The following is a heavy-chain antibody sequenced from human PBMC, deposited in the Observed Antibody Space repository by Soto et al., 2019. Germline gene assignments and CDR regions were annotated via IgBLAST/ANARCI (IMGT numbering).Heavy chain of an antibody. CDR2: ISAHNGNT. Sequence: QVHLVQSGAEVKKPGASVKVSCKGSGYDFTTYGITWVRQAPGQGLEWMAWISAHNGNTDYAQKLLARVTVTRDTSTSTAYMELRSLRSDDPAVYYCARGTYGDYWGQGALVTVSS. CDR1: GYDFTTYG. V-gene: IGHV1-18*01. D-gene: IGHD4-17*01. CDR3: ARGTYGDY. J-gene: IGHJ4*02.